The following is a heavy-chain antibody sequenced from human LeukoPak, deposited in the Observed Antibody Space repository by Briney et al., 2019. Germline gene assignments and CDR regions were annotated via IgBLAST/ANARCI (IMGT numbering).Heavy chain of an antibody. CDR1: GFTFSSFW. Sequence: GGSLRLSCAASGFTFSSFWMSWVRQAPGKGLEWVANINQDGSERYYVDSVKGRFTIFRDNTKNSLYLQMNSLRDEDTAVYYCARDPYSGGYGAYYYYYMDVWGKGTTVTVSS. CDR2: INQDGSER. D-gene: IGHD6-19*01. V-gene: IGHV3-7*01. J-gene: IGHJ6*03. CDR3: ARDPYSGGYGAYYYYYMDV.